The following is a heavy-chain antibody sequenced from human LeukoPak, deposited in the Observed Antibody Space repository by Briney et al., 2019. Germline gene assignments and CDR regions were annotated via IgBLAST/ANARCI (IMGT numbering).Heavy chain of an antibody. V-gene: IGHV2-70*01. CDR2: IDWDDDK. Sequence: SGPALVKPTQTLTLTRTFSGFSLSTSGMCVSWIRQPPGKALEWLALIDWDDDKYYSTSLKTRLTISKDTSKNQVVLTMTNMDPVDTATYYCARCTTVTTRGAEYFQHWGQGTLVTVSS. D-gene: IGHD4-17*01. J-gene: IGHJ1*01. CDR1: GFSLSTSGMC. CDR3: ARCTTVTTRGAEYFQH.